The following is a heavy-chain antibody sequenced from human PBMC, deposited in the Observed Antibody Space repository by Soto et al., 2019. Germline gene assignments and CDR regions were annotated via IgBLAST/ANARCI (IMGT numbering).Heavy chain of an antibody. Sequence: QVQLVQSGAEVKKPGSSVKVSCKASGGTFSSYAISWVRQAPGQGLEWMGGIIPIFGTANYAQKFQGRVTINADESTSTAYMEPSSLRSEDTAVYDCARARTYYDSSGYYNPYYFQHWGQGTLVTVSS. CDR3: ARARTYYDSSGYYNPYYFQH. J-gene: IGHJ1*01. V-gene: IGHV1-69*01. CDR1: GGTFSSYA. D-gene: IGHD3-22*01. CDR2: IIPIFGTA.